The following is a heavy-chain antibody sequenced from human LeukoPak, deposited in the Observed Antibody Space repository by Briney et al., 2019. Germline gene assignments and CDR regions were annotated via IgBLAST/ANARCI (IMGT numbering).Heavy chain of an antibody. CDR1: GYSISSGYY. J-gene: IGHJ4*02. V-gene: IGHV4-38-2*02. Sequence: SETLSLTCTVSGYSISSGYYWGWIRQPPGKGLEWIGNIYHSGSTYYNPSLKSRVTISVDTSKNQFSLKLSSVTAADTAVYYCARGSQWLVLPLDYWGQGTLVTVSS. CDR3: ARGSQWLVLPLDY. CDR2: IYHSGST. D-gene: IGHD6-19*01.